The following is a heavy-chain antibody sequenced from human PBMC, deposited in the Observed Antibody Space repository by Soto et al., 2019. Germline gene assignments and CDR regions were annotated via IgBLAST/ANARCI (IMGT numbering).Heavy chain of an antibody. CDR1: GASISSADYF. CDR3: ALYRIVYFARPGDWLDP. J-gene: IGHJ5*02. Sequence: SETLSLTCTVSGASISSADYFWSWIRQPPGQGLEWIGYIYYSGNIFYNPSLESRGTISVDTSKNQFSLKLTSVTAADTAVYYCALYRIVYFARPGDWLDPWGQGTLVTVSS. CDR2: IYYSGNI. D-gene: IGHD3-9*01. V-gene: IGHV4-30-4*01.